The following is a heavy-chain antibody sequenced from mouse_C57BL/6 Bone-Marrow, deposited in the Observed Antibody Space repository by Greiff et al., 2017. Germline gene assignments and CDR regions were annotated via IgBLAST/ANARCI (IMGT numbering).Heavy chain of an antibody. D-gene: IGHD4-1*01. Sequence: VQLQQSGAELARPGASVKLSCKASGYTFTSYGISWVKQRTGQGLEWIGEIYPRSGNTYYNEKFKGKATLTADKSSSTAYMELRSLTSEDSAVYFGARRLGRWYWYFDVWGTGTTVTVSS. J-gene: IGHJ1*03. CDR2: IYPRSGNT. CDR1: GYTFTSYG. CDR3: ARRLGRWYWYFDV. V-gene: IGHV1-81*01.